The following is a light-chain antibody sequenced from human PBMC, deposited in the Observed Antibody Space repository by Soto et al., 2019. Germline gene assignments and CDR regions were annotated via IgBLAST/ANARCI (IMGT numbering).Light chain of an antibody. J-gene: IGKJ3*01. Sequence: DVQMTQSPSYMSASVGDTVTSTCRASQGIAFYLAWFQQRPGKAPNLLISAASNLQSGVPSRFSGSGSGTYFTLTISSLQPEDVATFYCQKYDAAPFTFGPGTRV. CDR1: QGIAFY. V-gene: IGKV1-27*01. CDR3: QKYDAAPFT. CDR2: AAS.